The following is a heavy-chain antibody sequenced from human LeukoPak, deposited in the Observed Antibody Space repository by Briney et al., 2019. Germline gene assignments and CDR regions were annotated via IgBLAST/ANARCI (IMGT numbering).Heavy chain of an antibody. CDR2: IEYDGSQK. CDR3: ARDLEWAAAAFYYYYYMDI. V-gene: IGHV3-33*08. CDR1: GFTFSGYG. Sequence: GGSLRLSCAASGFTFSGYGMHWVRQAPGKGLEWVAFIEYDGSQKSFADSVKGRITISRDNAKNSLYLQMNSLRAEDTAVYYCARDLEWAAAAFYYYYYMDIWGKGTTVTVSS. D-gene: IGHD6-13*01. J-gene: IGHJ6*03.